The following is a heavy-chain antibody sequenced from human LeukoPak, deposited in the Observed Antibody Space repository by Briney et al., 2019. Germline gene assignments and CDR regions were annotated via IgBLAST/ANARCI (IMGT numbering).Heavy chain of an antibody. CDR2: MNPNSGNT. CDR1: GYTFTGYG. Sequence: ASVKVSCKASGYTFTGYGISWVRQATGQGLEWMGWMNPNSGNTGYAQKFQGRVTMARNTSISTAYMELSSLRSEDTAVYYCARGPVLGGSGSYQPGDYWGQGTLVTVSS. CDR3: ARGPVLGGSGSYQPGDY. V-gene: IGHV1-8*02. J-gene: IGHJ4*02. D-gene: IGHD3-10*01.